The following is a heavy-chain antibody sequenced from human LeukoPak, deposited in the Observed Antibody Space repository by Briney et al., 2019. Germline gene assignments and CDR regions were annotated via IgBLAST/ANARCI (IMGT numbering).Heavy chain of an antibody. D-gene: IGHD3-3*01. V-gene: IGHV4-39*01. CDR3: ARQWAEDTIFGVVITSFDY. Sequence: SETLSLTCTVSGGSISSSSYYWGWIRQPPGKGLEWIGSIYYSGSTYYNPSLKSRVTISVDTSKNQFSLKLSSVTAADTAVYYCARQWAEDTIFGVVITSFDYWGQGTLVTVSS. J-gene: IGHJ4*02. CDR2: IYYSGST. CDR1: GGSISSSSYY.